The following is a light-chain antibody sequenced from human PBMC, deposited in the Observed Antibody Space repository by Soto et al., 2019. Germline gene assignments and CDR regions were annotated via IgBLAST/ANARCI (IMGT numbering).Light chain of an antibody. CDR3: QSYDSSLYV. Sequence: QSVLTQPRSVSGSPGQSVTISCTGTSRDVGGYNYVSWYQQHPGKAPKLMIYDVSKRPSGVPDRFSGSKSGTSASLAITGLQAEDEADYYCQSYDSSLYVFGTGTKVTVL. J-gene: IGLJ1*01. V-gene: IGLV2-11*01. CDR1: SRDVGGYNY. CDR2: DVS.